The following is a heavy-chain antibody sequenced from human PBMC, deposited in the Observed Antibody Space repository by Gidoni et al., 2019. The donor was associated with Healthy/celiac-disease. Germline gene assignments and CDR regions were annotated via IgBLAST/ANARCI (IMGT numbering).Heavy chain of an antibody. CDR3: ARESYYGSGYGMDV. J-gene: IGHJ6*02. D-gene: IGHD3-10*01. V-gene: IGHV3-66*02. Sequence: EVQLVESGGGLVQPGGSLRLSCAASGFTVSSNYMSWVRQAPGKGLEWVSVIYSGGSTYYADSVKGRFTISRDNSKNTLYLQMNSLRAEDTAVYYCARESYYGSGYGMDVWGQGTTVTVSS. CDR1: GFTVSSNY. CDR2: IYSGGST.